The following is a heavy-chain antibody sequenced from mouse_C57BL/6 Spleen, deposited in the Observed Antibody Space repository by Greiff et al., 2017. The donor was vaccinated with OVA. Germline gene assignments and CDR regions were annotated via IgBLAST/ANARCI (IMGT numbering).Heavy chain of an antibody. V-gene: IGHV1-53*01. CDR3: ARAYDYDGGV. CDR2: LNPCTGGT. Sequence: VQLQQPGPELVKPGASVKLSCKASGYSFTSYWMHWVKQRPGQGLEWIGYLNPCTGGTNYNEKFKSKATLTVDKSSSTAYMQLSSLTSEDSAVYDCARAYDYDGGVWGTGTTVTVAT. CDR1: GYSFTSYW. J-gene: IGHJ1*03. D-gene: IGHD2-4*01.